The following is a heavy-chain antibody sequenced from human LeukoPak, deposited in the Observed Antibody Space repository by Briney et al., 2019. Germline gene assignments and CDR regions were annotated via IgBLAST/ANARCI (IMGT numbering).Heavy chain of an antibody. Sequence: PSETLSLTCAVYGGSFSGYYCSWIRQPPGKGLEWIGEINHSGSTNYNPSLKSRVTISVDTSKNQFSLKLSSVTAADTAVYYCAGPVYYFDYWGQGTLVTVSS. CDR3: AGPVYYFDY. CDR1: GGSFSGYY. CDR2: INHSGST. V-gene: IGHV4-34*01. J-gene: IGHJ4*02.